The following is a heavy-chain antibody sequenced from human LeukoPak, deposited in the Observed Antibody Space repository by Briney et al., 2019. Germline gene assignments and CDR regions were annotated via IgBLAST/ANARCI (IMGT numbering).Heavy chain of an antibody. J-gene: IGHJ4*02. D-gene: IGHD3-22*01. CDR3: ARDRWEITMIVVVKGALDY. CDR2: TSSDGGST. CDR1: GFTFLSYA. V-gene: IGHV3-64D*06. Sequence: PGGSLRLSCSASGFTFLSYAMHWVRQAPGKGLEYVSATSSDGGSTYYADSVKGRFTISRDNSKNTLYLQMSSLRAEDTAVYYCARDRWEITMIVVVKGALDYWGQGTLVTVSS.